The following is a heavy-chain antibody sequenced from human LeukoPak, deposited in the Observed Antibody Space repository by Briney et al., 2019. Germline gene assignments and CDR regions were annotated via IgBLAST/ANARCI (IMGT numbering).Heavy chain of an antibody. CDR2: SDPEDDET. V-gene: IGHV1-24*01. CDR3: ATMAYYDSSGYYYPFDY. D-gene: IGHD3-22*01. J-gene: IGHJ4*02. CDR1: GYTFSELS. Sequence: ASVKVSCKVSGYTFSELSMHWVRQAPGQGPEWMGGSDPEDDETVYAEKLQGRVTMTEDTSTDTAYMELSSLRSEDTAVYYCATMAYYDSSGYYYPFDYWGQGTLVTVSS.